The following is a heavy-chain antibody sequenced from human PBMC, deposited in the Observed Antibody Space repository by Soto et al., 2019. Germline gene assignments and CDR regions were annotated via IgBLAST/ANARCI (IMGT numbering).Heavy chain of an antibody. V-gene: IGHV4-39*01. CDR2: VYYSGTT. J-gene: IGHJ5*02. Sequence: QLQLQESGPGLVKPSETLSLTCSVSGGSIISSSYYWVWIRQPPGKGLEWIGDVYYSGTTHYNPSIKSRVTISVDTSKNQFSLRLSSVTAADTAVYYCARLRPPGNWFDPWGQGTLVTVSS. CDR1: GGSIISSSYY. CDR3: ARLRPPGNWFDP.